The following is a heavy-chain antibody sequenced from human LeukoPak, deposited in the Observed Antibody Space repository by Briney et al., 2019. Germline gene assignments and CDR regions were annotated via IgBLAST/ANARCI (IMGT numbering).Heavy chain of an antibody. CDR3: TTVGLWFGEFIDAFDI. CDR2: IKSKTDGGTT. CDR1: GFPFSNAW. J-gene: IGHJ3*02. V-gene: IGHV3-15*01. Sequence: GGSLRLSCAASGFPFSNAWMSWVRQAPGKGLEWVGRIKSKTDGGTTDYAAPVKGRFTISRDDSKNTLYLQMNSLKTEDTAVYYCTTVGLWFGEFIDAFDIWGQGTMVTVSS. D-gene: IGHD3-10*01.